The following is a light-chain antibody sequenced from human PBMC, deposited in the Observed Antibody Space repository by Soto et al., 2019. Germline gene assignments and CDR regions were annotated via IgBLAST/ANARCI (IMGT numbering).Light chain of an antibody. CDR2: AAS. J-gene: IGKJ1*01. Sequence: IQLTQSPSSLSASVGDRVTITCWASQGISTYLAWYQQKPGKAPKLLIYAASTLQSGVPSRFSGSGSGTDFTLTISSLQPEDFATYYCQQLNNYPRTFGQGTKVEIK. V-gene: IGKV1-9*01. CDR3: QQLNNYPRT. CDR1: QGISTY.